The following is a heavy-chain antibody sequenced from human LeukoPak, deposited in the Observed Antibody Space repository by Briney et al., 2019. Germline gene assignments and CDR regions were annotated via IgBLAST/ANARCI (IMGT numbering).Heavy chain of an antibody. D-gene: IGHD4-17*01. CDR1: GFTVSSNY. Sequence: GGSLRLSCAASGFTVSSNYMSWVRQAPGKGLEWVSVIYSGGSTYYADSVKGRFTISRDNSKNTLYLQMNSLRAEDTAVYYCTTECPSDGDYCYYGMDVWGQGTTVTVSS. V-gene: IGHV3-53*01. CDR2: IYSGGST. J-gene: IGHJ6*02. CDR3: TTECPSDGDYCYYGMDV.